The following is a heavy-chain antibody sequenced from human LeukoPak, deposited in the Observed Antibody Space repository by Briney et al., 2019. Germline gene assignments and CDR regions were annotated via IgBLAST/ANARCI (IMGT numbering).Heavy chain of an antibody. V-gene: IGHV3-74*01. D-gene: IGHD3-22*01. Sequence: PGGSLRLSCAASGFTFNSYWMHWVRQAPGKGLVWVSRMSADGSSTTYADSVEGRFTISRDNAKNTLYLQMNGLRAEDAAVYYCARDMRRASGSSGYLFDYWGQGTLVTVSS. CDR1: GFTFNSYW. J-gene: IGHJ4*02. CDR2: MSADGSST. CDR3: ARDMRRASGSSGYLFDY.